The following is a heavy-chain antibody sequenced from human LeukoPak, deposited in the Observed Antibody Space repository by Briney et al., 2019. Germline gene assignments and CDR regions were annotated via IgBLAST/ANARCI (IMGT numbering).Heavy chain of an antibody. J-gene: IGHJ3*02. V-gene: IGHV4-39*07. CDR1: GGSISSRTYY. CDR2: IYDTGST. CDR3: AREWTTWGAFDI. Sequence: SETLSLTCTVSGGSISSRTYYWGWIRQPPGKGLEWIGSIYDTGSTFYNPSLKSRVTISVDTSKNQFSMKLSSVTAADAAVYFCAREWTTWGAFDIWGQGTMVNVSS. D-gene: IGHD2/OR15-2a*01.